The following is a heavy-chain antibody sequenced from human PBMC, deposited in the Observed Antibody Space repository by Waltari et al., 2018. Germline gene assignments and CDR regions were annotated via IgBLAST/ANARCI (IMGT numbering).Heavy chain of an antibody. CDR2: INSGGVAR. D-gene: IGHD6-13*01. Sequence: EVQLVESVGGLVQPGGSLRLSCAVSGFTFSIYEMSWVRQAPGKGLEWVSYINSGGVARYYANSVKGRFTVSRDNAQDSLYLQMNSLRVEDTAFYYCARNRKIVAAGWGRDLDYWGRGTLVTVSS. CDR1: GFTFSIYE. CDR3: ARNRKIVAAGWGRDLDY. J-gene: IGHJ4*02. V-gene: IGHV3-48*03.